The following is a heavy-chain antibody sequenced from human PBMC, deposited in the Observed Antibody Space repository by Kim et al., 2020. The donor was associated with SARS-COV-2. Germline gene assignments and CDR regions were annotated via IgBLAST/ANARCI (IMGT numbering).Heavy chain of an antibody. V-gene: IGHV4-34*01. Sequence: SETLSLTCAVYGGSFSGYYWSWIRQPPGKGLEWIGEINHSGSTNYNPSLKSRVTITVDTSKNQFSLKLSYVTAADTAVYYCARGPLGYCSSTSCRHYYYYGMDVRGGGSTLTAAS. CDR1: GGSFSGYY. CDR2: INHSGST. D-gene: IGHD2-2*01. CDR3: ARGPLGYCSSTSCRHYYYYGMDV. J-gene: IGHJ6*04.